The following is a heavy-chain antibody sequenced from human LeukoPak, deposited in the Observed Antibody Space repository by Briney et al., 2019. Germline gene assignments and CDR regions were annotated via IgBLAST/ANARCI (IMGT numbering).Heavy chain of an antibody. J-gene: IGHJ4*02. V-gene: IGHV4-30-4*01. Sequence: SQTLSLTCTVSGGPISSGDYYWSWIRQPPGKGLEWIGYIYYSGSTYYDPSLKSRVTMSVDTSKNQFSLRLTSVTAADTAVYYCARARYTGSYSLFDYWGQGTLVTVSS. CDR2: IYYSGST. CDR3: ARARYTGSYSLFDY. CDR1: GGPISSGDYY. D-gene: IGHD1-26*01.